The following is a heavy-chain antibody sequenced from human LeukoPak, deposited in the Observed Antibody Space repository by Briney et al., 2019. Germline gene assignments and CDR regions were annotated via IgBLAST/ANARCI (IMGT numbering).Heavy chain of an antibody. D-gene: IGHD6-19*01. V-gene: IGHV3-33*06. J-gene: IGHJ4*02. CDR1: GFTFSSYG. Sequence: PGGSLRLSCAASGFTFSSYGMHWVRQAPGKGLEWVAVIWYDGSNKYYADSVKGRFTISRDNSKNTLYLQMNSLRAEDTAVYYCAKDLDSGGLDYWGQGTLVTVSS. CDR3: AKDLDSGGLDY. CDR2: IWYDGSNK.